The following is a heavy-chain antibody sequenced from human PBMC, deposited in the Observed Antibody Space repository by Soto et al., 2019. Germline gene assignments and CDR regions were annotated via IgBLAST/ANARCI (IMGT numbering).Heavy chain of an antibody. Sequence: PSETPSLTCAVSGGSIGGVGYSWSWIRQPPGGGLEWIGYMYHSGTFLKSPSLKTRLTMSLDMSKNQFSLTLNSMTAADTAVYYCARAQFYSGSGNYNNLMFDAWGQGIQVTV. CDR1: GGSIGGVGYS. D-gene: IGHD3-10*01. J-gene: IGHJ5*02. V-gene: IGHV4-30-2*01. CDR2: MYHSGTF. CDR3: ARAQFYSGSGNYNNLMFDA.